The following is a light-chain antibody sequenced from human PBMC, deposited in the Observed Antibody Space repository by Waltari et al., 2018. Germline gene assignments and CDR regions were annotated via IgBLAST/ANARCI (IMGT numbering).Light chain of an antibody. J-gene: IGKJ4*01. Sequence: EIVMTHSPATLSVYPGERATLSCRASQSVSSNLAWYQQKPGQAPRLLIYGASTRATGIPARFSGSGSGTEFTLTISSLQSEDFAVYYCQQYNNWPPLTFGGGTKVEIK. CDR3: QQYNNWPPLT. CDR2: GAS. V-gene: IGKV3-15*01. CDR1: QSVSSN.